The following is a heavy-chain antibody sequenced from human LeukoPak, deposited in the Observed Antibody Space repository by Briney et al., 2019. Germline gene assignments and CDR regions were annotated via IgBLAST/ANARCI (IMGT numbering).Heavy chain of an antibody. D-gene: IGHD6-13*01. CDR1: GGPISSYY. V-gene: IGHV4-4*07. J-gene: IGHJ4*02. Sequence: PSETLSLTCTVSGGPISSYYGSWIRQPAGKGLECIGRIYTNGGTTYNPSLRSRVTMSIDTSKNQFSLKLSSVTAADTAVYYCAREYSSSWYPEEYWGQGTLVTVSS. CDR3: AREYSSSWYPEEY. CDR2: IYTNGGT.